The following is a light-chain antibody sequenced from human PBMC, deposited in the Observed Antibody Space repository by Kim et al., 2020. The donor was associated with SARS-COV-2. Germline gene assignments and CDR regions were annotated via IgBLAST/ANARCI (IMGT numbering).Light chain of an antibody. Sequence: PGERATLSCRASQSVSSSCLAWYQQKPGQSPRLLIYGASSRATGIPDRFSGSGSGTDFTLTISRLGPEDFAVYYCQQFSRSSWTFGQGTKVDIK. V-gene: IGKV3-20*01. J-gene: IGKJ1*01. CDR2: GAS. CDR1: QSVSSSC. CDR3: QQFSRSSWT.